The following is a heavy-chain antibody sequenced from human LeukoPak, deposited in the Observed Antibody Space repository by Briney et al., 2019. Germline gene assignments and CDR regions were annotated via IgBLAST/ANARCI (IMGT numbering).Heavy chain of an antibody. CDR1: VHTFRGSA. CDR3: TRHFGNGGFDY. CDR2: IRSKANSYAT. D-gene: IGHD3-10*01. J-gene: IGHJ4*02. V-gene: IGHV3-73*01. Sequence: GGSLRLSCAAPVHTFRGSAMHWARQASGKGLEWVARIRSKANSYATAYAASVKGRFTISRDDSKNTAYLQMNSLKTEDTAVYYCTRHFGNGGFDYWGQGTLVTVSS.